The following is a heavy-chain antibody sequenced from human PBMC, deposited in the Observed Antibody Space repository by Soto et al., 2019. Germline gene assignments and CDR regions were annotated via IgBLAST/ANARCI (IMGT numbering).Heavy chain of an antibody. V-gene: IGHV6-1*01. CDR3: VRIHSRPSSAVDI. Sequence: SQTLSLTCAISGDSVSSNSAAWNWIRQSRSRGLEWLGRTYYRSKWYYGYAVSVNSRITIKPDTSKNQFSLQLNSVTPEDTAVYYCVRIHSRPSSAVDIWGQGPKV. D-gene: IGHD1-26*01. CDR1: GDSVSSNSAA. J-gene: IGHJ6*01. CDR2: TYYRSKWYY.